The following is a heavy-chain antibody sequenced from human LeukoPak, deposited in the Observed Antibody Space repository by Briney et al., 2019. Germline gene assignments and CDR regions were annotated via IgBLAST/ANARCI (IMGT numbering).Heavy chain of an antibody. Sequence: PGGSLRLSCAASGFTFTRHWMHWVRQAPGKGREWVSRIKTDGTNPIYADFVEGRFTIPRDNPRNTLYLQMTRLRAGAPAVYYFGGSDDGYIDYWGQGTLVTVSS. CDR2: IKTDGTNP. J-gene: IGHJ4*02. CDR1: GFTFTRHW. CDR3: GGSDDGYIDY. D-gene: IGHD5-24*01. V-gene: IGHV3-74*01.